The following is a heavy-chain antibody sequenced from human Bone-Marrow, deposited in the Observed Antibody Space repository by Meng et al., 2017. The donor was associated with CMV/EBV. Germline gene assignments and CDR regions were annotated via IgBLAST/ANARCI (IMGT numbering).Heavy chain of an antibody. D-gene: IGHD1-26*01. Sequence: GSLRLSCAASGFIFDDYSMSWVRQVPGKGLEWVSSIIWNGGSTSYADSVKGRFTISRDNAKNSLYLQMNSLRVEDTALYYCARDHGSSEYYFDYWGQGTLVTVSS. V-gene: IGHV3-20*04. J-gene: IGHJ4*02. CDR1: GFIFDDYS. CDR3: ARDHGSSEYYFDY. CDR2: IIWNGGST.